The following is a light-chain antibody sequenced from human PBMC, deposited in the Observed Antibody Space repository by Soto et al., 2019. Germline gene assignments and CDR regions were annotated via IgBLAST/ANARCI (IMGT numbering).Light chain of an antibody. Sequence: EIVLTQSPGTLSLSPGERATLSCRASQSVSSSYLAWYQQKPGQAPRLLIYGASSRATGIPDRFSGSGSGTNFTLTTSRLEPEDFAVYYCQQYGSSPPTFGQGTKAEIK. V-gene: IGKV3-20*01. CDR3: QQYGSSPPT. J-gene: IGKJ1*01. CDR1: QSVSSSY. CDR2: GAS.